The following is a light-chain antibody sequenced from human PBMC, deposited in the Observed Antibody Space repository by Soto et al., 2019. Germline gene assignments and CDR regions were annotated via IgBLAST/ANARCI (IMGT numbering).Light chain of an antibody. J-gene: IGKJ4*01. V-gene: IGKV3-20*01. CDR1: QSVSSSF. CDR3: QQYGSSPLT. CDR2: GAS. Sequence: EIVLTQSPGTLSLSPWERATLSCRATQSVSSSFLAWYQQKPGQAPRLRIYGASSRATGIPDRFSGSGSGTHFTLTISRLEPEDVAVYYCQQYGSSPLTFGGGTKVEIK.